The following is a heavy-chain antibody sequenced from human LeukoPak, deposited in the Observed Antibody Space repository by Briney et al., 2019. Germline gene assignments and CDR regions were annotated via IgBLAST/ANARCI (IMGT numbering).Heavy chain of an antibody. CDR2: IIPILGIA. Sequence: SVKVSCKASGGTFISYAISWVRQAPGQGLEWMGRIIPILGIANYAQKFQGRVTITADKSTSTAYMELSSLRSEDTAVYYCASSRNYCSGGSCYDPWGQGTLVTVSS. J-gene: IGHJ5*02. CDR3: ASSRNYCSGGSCYDP. D-gene: IGHD2-15*01. V-gene: IGHV1-69*04. CDR1: GGTFISYA.